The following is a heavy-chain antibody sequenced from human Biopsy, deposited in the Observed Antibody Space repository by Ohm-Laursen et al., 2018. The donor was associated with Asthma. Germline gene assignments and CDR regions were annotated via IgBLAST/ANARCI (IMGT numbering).Heavy chain of an antibody. D-gene: IGHD1-1*01. CDR2: ISKDASTQ. Sequence: SLRLSCTASGFSFSNSAIHWVRQAPGKGLEWVGVISKDASTQDYADSVKGRFTTARDNSKNTLDLQMNSLREEDTAVYYCVRDGTDDAFDIWGQGTVVSVSS. CDR1: GFSFSNSA. CDR3: VRDGTDDAFDI. J-gene: IGHJ3*02. V-gene: IGHV3-30*01.